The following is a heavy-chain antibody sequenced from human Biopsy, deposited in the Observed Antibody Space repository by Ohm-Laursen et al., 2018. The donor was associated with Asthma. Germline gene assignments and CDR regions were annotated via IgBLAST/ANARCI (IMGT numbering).Heavy chain of an antibody. Sequence: ASVKVSCKASGYTFINYAIHWVRQAPGHSLEWMGWINAANGNTRYSQKFQGRLTISRDTSASTAYMDLSSLRSEDTAVYYCARTYFDFLTGQVNDAFALWGQGTMVTVSS. CDR2: INAANGNT. CDR3: ARTYFDFLTGQVNDAFAL. V-gene: IGHV1-3*01. J-gene: IGHJ3*01. CDR1: GYTFINYA. D-gene: IGHD3-9*01.